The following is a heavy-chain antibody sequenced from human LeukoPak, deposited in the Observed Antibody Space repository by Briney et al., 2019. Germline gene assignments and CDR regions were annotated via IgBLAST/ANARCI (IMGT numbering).Heavy chain of an antibody. Sequence: SETLSLTCTVSGGSFSSGGYYWSWIRQPPGKALAWIGYIFYSGSTNYNPSLKSRVTISVDTSKNQLSLKLSSVTAADTGVYYCARAEFSSSWYWNWLDPWGQGTLVTVSS. CDR3: ARAEFSSSWYWNWLDP. J-gene: IGHJ5*02. D-gene: IGHD6-13*01. CDR1: GGSFSSGGYY. V-gene: IGHV4-61*08. CDR2: IFYSGST.